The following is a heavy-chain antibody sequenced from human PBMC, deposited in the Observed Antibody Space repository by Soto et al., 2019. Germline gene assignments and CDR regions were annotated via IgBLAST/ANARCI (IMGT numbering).Heavy chain of an antibody. V-gene: IGHV4-31*03. CDR2: IYYSGST. CDR3: ARCSFEYQLKNYHYYMDF. D-gene: IGHD2-2*01. J-gene: IGHJ6*03. CDR1: GGSISSGGYY. Sequence: SETLSLTCTVSGGSISSGGYYWSWIRQHPGKGLEWIGYIYYSGSTYYNPSLKSRVTISVDTSKNQFSLKLSSVTAADTAVYYCARCSFEYQLKNYHYYMDFWGQGTTVTVSS.